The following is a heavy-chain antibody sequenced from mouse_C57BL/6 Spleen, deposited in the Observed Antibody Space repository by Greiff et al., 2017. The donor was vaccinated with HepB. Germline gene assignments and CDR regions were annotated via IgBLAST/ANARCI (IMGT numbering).Heavy chain of an antibody. CDR2: IWSGGST. D-gene: IGHD2-1*01. J-gene: IGHJ3*01. V-gene: IGHV2-2*01. CDR3: ASPYGNYDAWFAY. Sequence: QVHVKQSGPGLVQPSQRLSITCTVSGFSLTSYGVHWVRQSPGKGLEWLGVIWSGGSTDYNAAFISRLSISKDNSKSQVFFKMNSLQADDTAIYYCASPYGNYDAWFAYWGQGTLVTVSA. CDR1: GFSLTSYG.